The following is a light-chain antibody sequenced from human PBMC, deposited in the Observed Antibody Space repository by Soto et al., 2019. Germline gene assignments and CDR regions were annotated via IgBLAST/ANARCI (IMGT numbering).Light chain of an antibody. CDR1: SSDVGSYNF. CDR2: EVS. J-gene: IGLJ1*01. CDR3: SSYTSSSTL. V-gene: IGLV2-14*01. Sequence: QSALTQPASVSGSPGQSITISCTVTSSDVGSYNFVSWYQQLPGKAPKLMIYEVSNRPSGVSNRFSGSKSGNTASLTISGLPTEDEADYYCSSYTSSSTLFGNGTKVTVL.